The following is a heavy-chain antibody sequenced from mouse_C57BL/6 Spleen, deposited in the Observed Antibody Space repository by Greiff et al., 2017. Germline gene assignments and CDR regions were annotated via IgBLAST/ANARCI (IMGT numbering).Heavy chain of an antibody. J-gene: IGHJ3*01. CDR3: ASEECYCPFDD. D-gene: IGHD1-1*01. CDR1: GFTFSSYA. Sequence: EVQLVESGGGLVKPGGSLKLSCAASGFTFSSYAMSWVRQAPEKGLEWVAYISRGSSTIYYADNVKGRFTISRDNAKTNLYLQMSSLRSEDTAMYYCASEECYCPFDDWGQGTLVTVSA. V-gene: IGHV5-17*01. CDR2: ISRGSSTI.